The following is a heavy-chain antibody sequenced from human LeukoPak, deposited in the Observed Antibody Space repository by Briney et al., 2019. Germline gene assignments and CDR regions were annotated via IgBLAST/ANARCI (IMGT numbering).Heavy chain of an antibody. CDR3: ARSLVRGVITQKDYYYYMDV. Sequence: SVKVSCKASGGTFSSYAISWVRQAPGRGLEWMGGIIPIFGTANYAQKFQGRVTITADESTSTAYMELSSLRSEDTAVYYCARSLVRGVITQKDYYYYMDVWGKGTTVTVSS. D-gene: IGHD3-10*01. CDR2: IIPIFGTA. CDR1: GGTFSSYA. J-gene: IGHJ6*03. V-gene: IGHV1-69*13.